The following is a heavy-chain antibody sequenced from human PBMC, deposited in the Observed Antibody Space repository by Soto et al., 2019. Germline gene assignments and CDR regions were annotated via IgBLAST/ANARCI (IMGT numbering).Heavy chain of an antibody. J-gene: IGHJ4*02. V-gene: IGHV4-61*01. CDR2: VYHTGRT. D-gene: IGHD2-15*01. CDR3: ARDIAYFDS. Sequence: SETLSLTCTVSGGSFKSGSYSWGWIRQTPGKGLEWIGYVYHTGRTSYNPSLKSRVPISMDTAKNQCSLNLDAVTTADTAVYFGARDIAYFDSWGQGTLVTVSS. CDR1: GGSFKSGSYS.